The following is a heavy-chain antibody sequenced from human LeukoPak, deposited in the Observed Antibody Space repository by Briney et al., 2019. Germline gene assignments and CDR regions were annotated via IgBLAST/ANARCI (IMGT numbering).Heavy chain of an antibody. CDR3: ASDLRDIVVVPAATRYYYYMDV. CDR2: IYTSGST. Sequence: SETLSLTCTVSGGSISSHYWSWIRQPAGKGLEWIGRIYTSGSTNYNPSLKSRVTMSVDTSKNQFSLKLSSVTAADTAVYYCASDLRDIVVVPAATRYYYYMDVWGKGTTVTVSS. V-gene: IGHV4-4*07. D-gene: IGHD2-2*01. J-gene: IGHJ6*03. CDR1: GGSISSHY.